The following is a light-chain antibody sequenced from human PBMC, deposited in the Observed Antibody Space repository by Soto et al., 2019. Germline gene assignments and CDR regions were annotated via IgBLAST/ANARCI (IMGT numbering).Light chain of an antibody. CDR1: QSDSSSY. Sequence: EIVLTQSPGTLSLSPGERATLSCRASQSDSSSYLAWYQQKPGQAPRLLIYGASSRATGIPDRFSGSGSGTDFTLTISRLEPEDFAVYYCQQYGSSVFTFGPGTKVDIK. CDR3: QQYGSSVFT. CDR2: GAS. V-gene: IGKV3-20*01. J-gene: IGKJ3*01.